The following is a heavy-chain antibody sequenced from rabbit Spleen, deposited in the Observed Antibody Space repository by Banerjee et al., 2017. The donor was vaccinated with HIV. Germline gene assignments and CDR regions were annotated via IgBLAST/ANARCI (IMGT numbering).Heavy chain of an antibody. CDR3: GRGVFDGFDACYFNL. J-gene: IGHJ4*01. D-gene: IGHD3-1*01. Sequence: QSLEESGGDLVKPEGALPLTCTASGCDLNNYYYMYWVRQAPGKGLVWNGIIYTGGSGGIYYAAWWKSRFSTSNTSSSTVILQMTSLTAADTAAYFFGRGVFDGFDACYFNLWGPGTLVTVS. CDR2: IYTGGSGGI. CDR1: GCDLNNYYY. V-gene: IGHV1S40*01.